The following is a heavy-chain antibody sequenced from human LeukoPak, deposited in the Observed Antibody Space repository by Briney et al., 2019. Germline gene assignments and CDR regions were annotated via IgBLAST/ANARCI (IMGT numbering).Heavy chain of an antibody. V-gene: IGHV3-7*01. CDR1: GFTFSSYW. J-gene: IGHJ6*02. CDR3: ARILVEQSINYYYGMDV. D-gene: IGHD2-8*02. CDR2: IKQDGSEK. Sequence: GGSLRLSCAASGFTFSSYWMSWVRQAPGKGLEWVANIKQDGSEKYYVDSMKGRFTISRDNAKNSLYLQMNSLRAEDTAVYYCARILVEQSINYYYGMDVWGQGTTVTVSS.